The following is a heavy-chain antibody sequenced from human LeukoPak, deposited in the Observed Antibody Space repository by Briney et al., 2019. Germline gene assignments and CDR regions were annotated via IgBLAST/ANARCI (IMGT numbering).Heavy chain of an antibody. D-gene: IGHD3-22*01. CDR1: GYSFTTYW. V-gene: IGHV5-51*01. Sequence: GESLRISCKGSGYSFTTYWIGWVRQMPGKGLEWMGIIYPSDSDTRYSPSFQGQVTISADKSISTAYLQWSSLKASDTAMYYCARLASWYYDSSGYYCDHWGQGTLVTVSS. CDR2: IYPSDSDT. CDR3: ARLASWYYDSSGYYCDH. J-gene: IGHJ4*02.